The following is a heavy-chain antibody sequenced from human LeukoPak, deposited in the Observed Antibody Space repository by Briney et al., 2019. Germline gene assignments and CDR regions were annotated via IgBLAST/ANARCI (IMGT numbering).Heavy chain of an antibody. D-gene: IGHD6-6*01. CDR2: INHSGST. V-gene: IGHV4-34*01. J-gene: IGHJ4*02. CDR3: ARGVAARAYGY. CDR1: GGSFSGYY. Sequence: SETLSLTCAVYGGSFSGYYWSWIRQPPGKGLEWIGEINHSGSTNYNPSLKSRVTISVDTSKHQFSLKLSSVTAADTSVYYCARGVAARAYGYWGQGTLVTVSA.